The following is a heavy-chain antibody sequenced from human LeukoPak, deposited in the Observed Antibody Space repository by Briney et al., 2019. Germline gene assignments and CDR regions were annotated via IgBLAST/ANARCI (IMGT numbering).Heavy chain of an antibody. CDR2: IKQDGSEK. CDR3: ARDALHNMHFDY. CDR1: GFTFSSYW. V-gene: IGHV3-7*01. D-gene: IGHD2-2*01. Sequence: GGSLRLSCAASGFTFSSYWKSWVRQAPGKGLEWVANIKQDGSEKYYVDSVKGRFTISRDNAKNSLYLQMNSLRAEDTAVYYCARDALHNMHFDYWGQGTLVTVSS. J-gene: IGHJ4*02.